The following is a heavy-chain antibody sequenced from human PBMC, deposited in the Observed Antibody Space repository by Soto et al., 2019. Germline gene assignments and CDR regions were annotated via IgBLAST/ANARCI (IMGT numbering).Heavy chain of an antibody. CDR3: AKLVTIFGLDYYGMDV. V-gene: IGHV3-23*01. D-gene: IGHD3-3*01. J-gene: IGHJ6*02. CDR2: ISGSGGST. Sequence: GGSLRLSCAASGFTFSSYAMSWVRQAPGKGLEWVSAISGSGGSTYYADSVKGRFTISRDNSKNTLYLQMNSLRAEDTAVYYCAKLVTIFGLDYYGMDVWGQGTTVTRLL. CDR1: GFTFSSYA.